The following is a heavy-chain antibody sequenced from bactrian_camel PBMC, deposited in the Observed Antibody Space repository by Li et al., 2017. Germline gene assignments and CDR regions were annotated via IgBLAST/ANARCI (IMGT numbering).Heavy chain of an antibody. D-gene: IGHD2*01. Sequence: HVQLVESGGGSVQAGGSLKLSCAASGYTYGHTCMGWFRQAPGKEREGVATIDSHANTRYAASVKGRFTVSKDNSKNTLYLQMNNLKPEDTAMYHCAITRTYDGICYRGVDEALFSYYGQGTQVTVS. J-gene: IGHJ4*01. CDR1: GYTYGHTC. V-gene: IGHV3S55*01. CDR2: IDSHANT.